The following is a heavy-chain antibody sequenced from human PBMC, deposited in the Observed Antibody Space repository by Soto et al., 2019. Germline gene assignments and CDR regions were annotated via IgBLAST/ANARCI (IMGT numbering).Heavy chain of an antibody. V-gene: IGHV3-48*03. CDR1: GFTFSSYE. J-gene: IGHJ6*02. CDR2: ISSSGGTI. Sequence: PGGSLRLSCTASGFTFSSYEMNWVRQAPGKGLEWVSYISSSGGTIYNADSVKGRFTISRDNAKNSLYLQMNSLRAEDTAVYYCARDGVIRGHFPLKRDYHYYGMDVWGQGTTVTVSS. D-gene: IGHD3-10*01. CDR3: ARDGVIRGHFPLKRDYHYYGMDV.